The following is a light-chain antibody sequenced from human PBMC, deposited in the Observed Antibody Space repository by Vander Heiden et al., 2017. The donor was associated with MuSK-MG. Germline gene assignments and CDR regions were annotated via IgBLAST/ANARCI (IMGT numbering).Light chain of an antibody. CDR2: INNDGSH. V-gene: IGLV4-69*01. CDR1: SGTYA. J-gene: IGLJ3*02. Sequence: QIVLTPSPSASAPLGASARPPCTLISGTYALAWHQVHPGKGPRYLVKINNDGSHTKGDGIPDRFSASTSATERSLTISSHQSDDEADYYCQTWGTGTKRMFGGGTKLTVL. CDR3: QTWGTGTKRM.